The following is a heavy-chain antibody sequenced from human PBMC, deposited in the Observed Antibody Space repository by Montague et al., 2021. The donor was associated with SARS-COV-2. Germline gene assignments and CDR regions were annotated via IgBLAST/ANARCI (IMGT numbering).Heavy chain of an antibody. CDR3: ARIFCGGDCEGSGVFDI. J-gene: IGHJ3*02. D-gene: IGHD2-21*02. V-gene: IGHV4-31*03. Sequence: TLSLTCTVSGYSIYSGGYFWSWIRQHPGNFLEWIGFIYYSGSADYTPSLESRVSISVDRSKNKFSLKLSSVTAADTAVYYCARIFCGGDCEGSGVFDIWGKGKMVNVYS. CDR2: IYYSGSA. CDR1: GYSIYSGGYF.